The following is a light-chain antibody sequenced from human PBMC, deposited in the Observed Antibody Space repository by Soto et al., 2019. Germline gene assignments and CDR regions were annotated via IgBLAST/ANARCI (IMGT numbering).Light chain of an antibody. CDR2: GNS. V-gene: IGLV1-40*01. Sequence: QSVLTQPPSVSGAPGQRVTISCTGSSSNIGAGYHVHWYQQLPGTAPKFLIYGNSNRPSGVPDRFSGSKSGTSASLAITGLQAGDEADYYCQSYDSSLSGSVFGGGTKLTVL. J-gene: IGLJ3*02. CDR1: SSNIGAGYH. CDR3: QSYDSSLSGSV.